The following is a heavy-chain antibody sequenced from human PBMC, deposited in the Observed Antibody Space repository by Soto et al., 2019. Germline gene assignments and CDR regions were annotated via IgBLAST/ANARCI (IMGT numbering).Heavy chain of an antibody. CDR3: AKDGLGYCSGGSCYSIFYYFDY. V-gene: IGHV3-23*01. Sequence: EVQLLESGGGLVQPGGSLRLSCAASGFTFSSYAMSWVRQAPGKGLEWVSAISGSGGSTYYADSVKGRFTISRDNSKNTLYLQMNSLRAEDTAVYYCAKDGLGYCSGGSCYSIFYYFDYWGQGTLVTVSS. D-gene: IGHD2-15*01. CDR1: GFTFSSYA. J-gene: IGHJ4*02. CDR2: ISGSGGST.